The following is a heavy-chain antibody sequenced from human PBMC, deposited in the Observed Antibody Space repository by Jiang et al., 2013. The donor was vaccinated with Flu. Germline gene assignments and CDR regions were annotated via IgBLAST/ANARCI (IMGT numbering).Heavy chain of an antibody. CDR3: ARSAGYCSSISCYPYYYYGMDV. CDR1: GGSISTYY. Sequence: GSGLVKPSETLSLTCTVSGGSISTYYWSWIRQPPGKGLEWIGYIYNTGSANYNPSLKSRVTMSVDTSKNQFSLKLSSVTAADTAVYYCARSAGYCSSISCYPYYYYGMDV. D-gene: IGHD2-2*01. J-gene: IGHJ6*01. CDR2: IYNTGSA. V-gene: IGHV4-59*01.